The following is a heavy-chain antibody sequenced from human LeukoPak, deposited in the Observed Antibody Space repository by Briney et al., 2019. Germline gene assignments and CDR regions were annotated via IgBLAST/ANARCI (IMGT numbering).Heavy chain of an antibody. CDR1: GGSISSYY. CDR3: ARAAVGYSYGTDAFDI. Sequence: SETLSLTCTVSGGSISSYYWSWIRQPPGKGLEWIGYIYYSGSTNYNPSLKSRVTISVDTSKNQFSLKLSSVTAADTAVYYCARAAVGYSYGTDAFDIWGQGTMVTVSS. V-gene: IGHV4-59*12. D-gene: IGHD5-18*01. J-gene: IGHJ3*02. CDR2: IYYSGST.